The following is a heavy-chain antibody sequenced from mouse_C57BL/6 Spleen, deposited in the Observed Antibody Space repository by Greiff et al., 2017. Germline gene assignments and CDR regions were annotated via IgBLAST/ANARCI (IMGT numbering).Heavy chain of an antibody. CDR3: TTRDYFDY. CDR1: GFNIKDDY. V-gene: IGHV14-4*01. CDR2: IYPENGDT. J-gene: IGHJ2*01. Sequence: VQLQQSGAELVRPGASVKLSCTASGFNIKDDYMHWVKQRPEQGLEWIGWIYPENGDTEYASKFQGKATITADTSSNTAYLQLSSLTSEDTAVYYCTTRDYFDYWGQGTTLTVSS.